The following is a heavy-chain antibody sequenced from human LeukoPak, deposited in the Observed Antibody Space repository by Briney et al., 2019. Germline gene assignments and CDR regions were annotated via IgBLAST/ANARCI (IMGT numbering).Heavy chain of an antibody. J-gene: IGHJ4*02. CDR1: GYTFTSYG. Sequence: ASVKVSCKASGYTFTSYGISWVRQAPGQGLEWMGGIIPIFGTANYAQKFQGRVTITTDESTSTAYMELSSLRSEDTAVYYCAREIGGKVDYWGQGTLVTVSS. CDR3: AREIGGKVDY. D-gene: IGHD3-16*01. V-gene: IGHV1-69*05. CDR2: IIPIFGTA.